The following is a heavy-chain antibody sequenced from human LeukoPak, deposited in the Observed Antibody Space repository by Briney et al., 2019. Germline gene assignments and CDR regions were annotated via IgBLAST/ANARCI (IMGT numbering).Heavy chain of an antibody. CDR1: GFTFSSYG. Sequence: GGSLRLSCAASGFTFSSYGMNWVRQAPGKGLEWVAVIWYDKSNKYYADSVKGRFTISRDNAKNTLYLQMNSLRAEDTAVYYCARDTVDTANAVWGQGTTVTVSS. D-gene: IGHD5-18*01. CDR3: ARDTVDTANAV. CDR2: IWYDKSNK. V-gene: IGHV3-33*01. J-gene: IGHJ6*02.